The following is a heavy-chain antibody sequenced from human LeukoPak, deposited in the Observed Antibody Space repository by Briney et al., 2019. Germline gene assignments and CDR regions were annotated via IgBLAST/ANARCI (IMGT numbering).Heavy chain of an antibody. CDR2: IYYSGSP. V-gene: IGHV4-39*07. D-gene: IGHD6-13*01. CDR3: ASIYAAAGALYSFDY. CDR1: GGSISSSSYY. J-gene: IGHJ4*02. Sequence: SETLSLTCTASGGSISSSSYYWVWIRQPPGKGLEWIGSIYYSGSPYYNPSLKSRVTIPVDTSKNQFSLKLSSVTAADTAVYYCASIYAAAGALYSFDYWGQGTLVTVSS.